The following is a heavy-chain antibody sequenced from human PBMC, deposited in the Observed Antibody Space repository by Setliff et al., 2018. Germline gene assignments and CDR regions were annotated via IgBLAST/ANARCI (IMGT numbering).Heavy chain of an antibody. CDR3: AWTNYNWFFS. CDR1: GFPFIPAW. J-gene: IGHJ5*01. CDR2: IKSKGDGETT. D-gene: IGHD2-8*01. Sequence: GGSLRLSCVASGFPFIPAWMTWVRQAPGKGLEWVGRIKSKGDGETTDYAAPVKGRFTISRDDSKNTIYLQIDSLKTDDTAVYYCAWTNYNWFFSWGQGTPVTVSS. V-gene: IGHV3-15*01.